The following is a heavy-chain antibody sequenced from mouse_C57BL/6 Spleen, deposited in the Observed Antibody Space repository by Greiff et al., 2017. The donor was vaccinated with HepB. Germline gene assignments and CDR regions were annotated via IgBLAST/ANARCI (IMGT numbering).Heavy chain of an antibody. J-gene: IGHJ3*01. Sequence: EVKLVESGGGLVKPGGSLKLSCAASGFTFSSYAMSWVRQTPEKRLEWVATISDGGSYTYYPDNVKGRFTISRDNAKNNLYLQMSHLKSEDTAMYYCARDDGFRSFAYWGQGTLVTVSA. CDR3: ARDDGFRSFAY. CDR2: ISDGGSYT. CDR1: GFTFSSYA. D-gene: IGHD2-3*01. V-gene: IGHV5-4*01.